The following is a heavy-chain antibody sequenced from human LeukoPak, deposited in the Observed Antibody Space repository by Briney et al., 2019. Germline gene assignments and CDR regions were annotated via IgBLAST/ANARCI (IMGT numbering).Heavy chain of an antibody. V-gene: IGHV3-53*01. CDR1: GFAVSTNY. D-gene: IGHD3-10*01. CDR3: ARLEFGAGGFIDY. J-gene: IGHJ4*02. CDR2: IYSGGGT. Sequence: PGGSLRLSCAASGFAVSTNYMAWVRQAPGKGLEWVSIIYSGGGTYYADSVKGRFTISRDNSKNTLYLQMNSLRAEDTAVYYCARLEFGAGGFIDYWGQGTLVTVSS.